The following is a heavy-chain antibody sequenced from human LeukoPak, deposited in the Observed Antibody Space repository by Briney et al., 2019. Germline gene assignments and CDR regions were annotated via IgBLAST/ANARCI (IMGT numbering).Heavy chain of an antibody. J-gene: IGHJ4*02. CDR3: ARRDYGSGIFGY. CDR1: GFTFSSYT. Sequence: GGSLRLSCAASGFTFSSYTMNWVRQAPGKGLEWVSYISSSSSSIYYANSVKGRFTISRDNAKSSLYLQMNSLRDEDTAVYYCARRDYGSGIFGYWGQGTLVTVSS. D-gene: IGHD3-10*01. CDR2: ISSSSSSI. V-gene: IGHV3-48*02.